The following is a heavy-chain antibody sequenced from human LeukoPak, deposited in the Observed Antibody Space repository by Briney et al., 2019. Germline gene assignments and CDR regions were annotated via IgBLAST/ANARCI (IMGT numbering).Heavy chain of an antibody. J-gene: IGHJ5*02. D-gene: IGHD3-10*01. V-gene: IGHV3-33*01. Sequence: GRSLRLSCAASGFTFSSYGMHWVRQAPGKGLEWVAVIWYDGSNKYYADSVKGRFTISRDNSKNTLYLQMNSLRTEDTAVYYCARYGSGSYIWFDPWGQGTLVTVSS. CDR2: IWYDGSNK. CDR1: GFTFSSYG. CDR3: ARYGSGSYIWFDP.